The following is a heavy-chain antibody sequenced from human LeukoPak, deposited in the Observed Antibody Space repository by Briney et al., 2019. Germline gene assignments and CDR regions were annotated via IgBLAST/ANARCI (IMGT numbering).Heavy chain of an antibody. J-gene: IGHJ4*02. V-gene: IGHV1-2*04. CDR2: INPNSGGT. D-gene: IGHD6-19*01. CDR3: ARDRGSGWSVDY. Sequence: GASVKVSCKASGYTFTSYGISWVRQAPGQGLEWMGWINPNSGGTNYAQKFQGWVTMTRDTSISTAYMELSRLRSDDTAVYYCARDRGSGWSVDYWGQGTLVTVSS. CDR1: GYTFTSYG.